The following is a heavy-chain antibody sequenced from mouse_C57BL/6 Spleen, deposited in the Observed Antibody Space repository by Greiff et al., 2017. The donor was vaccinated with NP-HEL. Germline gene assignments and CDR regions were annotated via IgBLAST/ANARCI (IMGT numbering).Heavy chain of an antibody. CDR3: ARDGDSSGWFAY. V-gene: IGHV5-4*01. J-gene: IGHJ3*01. CDR1: GFTFSSYA. D-gene: IGHD3-2*02. Sequence: EVHLVESGGGLVKPGGSLKLSCAASGFTFSSYAMSWVRQTPEKRLEWVATISDGGSYTYYPDNVKGRFTISRDNAKNNLYLQMSHLKSEDTAMYYCARDGDSSGWFAYWGQGTLVTVSA. CDR2: ISDGGSYT.